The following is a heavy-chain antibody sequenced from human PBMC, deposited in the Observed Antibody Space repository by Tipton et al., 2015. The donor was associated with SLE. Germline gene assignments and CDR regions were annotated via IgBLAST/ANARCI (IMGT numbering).Heavy chain of an antibody. V-gene: IGHV3-74*01. CDR1: GFTFSSYW. J-gene: IGHJ6*03. CDR2: INSDGSST. Sequence: SLRLSCAASGFTFSSYWMHWVRQAPGKGLVWVSRINSDGSSTSYADSVKGRFTISRDNAKNTLYLQMNSLRAEDTAVYYCARGRSYYYYYYMDVWGKGTTVTVSS. CDR3: ARGRSYYYYYYMDV.